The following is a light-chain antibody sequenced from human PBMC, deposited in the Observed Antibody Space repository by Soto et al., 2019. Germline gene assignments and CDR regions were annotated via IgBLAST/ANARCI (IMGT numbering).Light chain of an antibody. Sequence: DIQMTQSPSSLSASVGDRVTITCRASQSISSYLNWYQQKPGRAPTLLIYAASSLQSVVPSRFSGSGSGTDFTLTISSLQPEDFATYCCQQRYSTPKPFGQGTKVEIK. CDR2: AAS. V-gene: IGKV1-39*01. CDR3: QQRYSTPKP. CDR1: QSISSY. J-gene: IGKJ1*01.